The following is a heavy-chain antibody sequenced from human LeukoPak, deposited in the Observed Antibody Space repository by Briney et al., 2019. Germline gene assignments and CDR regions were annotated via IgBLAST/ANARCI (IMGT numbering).Heavy chain of an antibody. CDR2: INVDGGDA. Sequence: ASVKVSCKASGYTFTGYYIHWVRQAPGQGLEWMGWINVDGGDAKYAQKFQGRVTMTRDTSISTAQMDLSRLISDDTAVYYCAPRGGSASLHFDYWGQGTLVTVSS. CDR1: GYTFTGYY. V-gene: IGHV1-2*02. CDR3: APRGGSASLHFDY. J-gene: IGHJ4*02. D-gene: IGHD3-16*01.